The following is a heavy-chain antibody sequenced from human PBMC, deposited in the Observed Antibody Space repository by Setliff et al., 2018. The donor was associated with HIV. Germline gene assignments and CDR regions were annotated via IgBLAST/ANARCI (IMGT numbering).Heavy chain of an antibody. V-gene: IGHV4-34*01. J-gene: IGHJ4*02. D-gene: IGHD3-3*01. Sequence: SETLSLTCGIYGGSFSDYYWSWIRQPPGKGLGWIGEIDHRGSPKYNPSLNSRVTMSVDKSRNQFSLKLSSVTAADTAVYYCARSIVPVASGYYYFEYWGQGTLVTVSS. CDR1: GGSFSDYY. CDR3: ARSIVPVASGYYYFEY. CDR2: IDHRGSP.